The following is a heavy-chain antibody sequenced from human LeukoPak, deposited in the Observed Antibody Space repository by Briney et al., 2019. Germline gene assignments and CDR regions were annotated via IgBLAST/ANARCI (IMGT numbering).Heavy chain of an antibody. J-gene: IGHJ4*02. Sequence: PGRSLRLSCAASGFTFSSYGMHWVRQAPGKGLEWVAVISYDGSNKYYADSVKGRFTISRDNSKNTLYLQMNSLRAEDTAVYYCAKDHLGYCSSTSCSRYFDYWGQGTLVTVSS. CDR2: ISYDGSNK. D-gene: IGHD2-2*01. V-gene: IGHV3-30*18. CDR3: AKDHLGYCSSTSCSRYFDY. CDR1: GFTFSSYG.